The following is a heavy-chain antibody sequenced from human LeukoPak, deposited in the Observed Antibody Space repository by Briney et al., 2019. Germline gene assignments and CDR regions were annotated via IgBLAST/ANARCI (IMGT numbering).Heavy chain of an antibody. CDR1: GFTFSSYG. V-gene: IGHV3-30-3*01. CDR3: ASQTELGY. Sequence: GGSLRLSCAASGFTFSSYGMHWVRQAPGKGLEWVAVISYDGSNKYYADSVKGRFTISRDNSKNTLYLQMNSLRAEDTAVYYCASQTELGYWGQGTLVTVSS. J-gene: IGHJ4*02. CDR2: ISYDGSNK. D-gene: IGHD1-26*01.